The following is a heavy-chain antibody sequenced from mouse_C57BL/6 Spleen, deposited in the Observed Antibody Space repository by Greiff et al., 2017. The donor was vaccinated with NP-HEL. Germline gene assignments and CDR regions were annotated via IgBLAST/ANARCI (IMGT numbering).Heavy chain of an antibody. CDR2: ISSGSSTI. V-gene: IGHV5-17*01. CDR1: GFTFSDYG. J-gene: IGHJ2*01. Sequence: EVQLVESGGGLVKPGGSLKLSCAASGFTFSDYGMHWVRQAPEKGLEWVAYISSGSSTIYYADTVKGRFTISRDNAKNTLFLQMTSLRSEDTAMYYCARRFCHDCGSSLDYWGQGTTLTVSS. D-gene: IGHD1-1*01. CDR3: ARRFCHDCGSSLDY.